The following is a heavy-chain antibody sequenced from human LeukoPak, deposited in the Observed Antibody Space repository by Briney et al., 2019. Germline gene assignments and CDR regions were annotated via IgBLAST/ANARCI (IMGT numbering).Heavy chain of an antibody. CDR3: ARDHPAAVD. Sequence: GGSLRLYRAGSGFSHRRYSMSWVRQAPAPGLEWVSFISRRSREIYHVDPVRGRFNISRDNAKNSLYLQMNGLRAEDTAVYYCARDHPAAVDWGQGTLVTVSS. CDR2: ISRRSREI. CDR1: GFSHRRYS. D-gene: IGHD2-2*01. V-gene: IGHV3-21*01. J-gene: IGHJ4*02.